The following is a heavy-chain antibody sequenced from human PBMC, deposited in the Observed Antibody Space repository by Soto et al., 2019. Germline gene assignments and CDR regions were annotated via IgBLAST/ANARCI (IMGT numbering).Heavy chain of an antibody. J-gene: IGHJ6*02. CDR3: ARSQGSSTSLEIYYYYYYGMDV. CDR2: IIPISGTA. CDR1: GGTFSSYA. V-gene: IGHV1-69*01. D-gene: IGHD2-2*01. Sequence: QVQLVQSGAAVKKPGSSVKVSCKASGGTFSSYAISWVRQAPGQGLEWMVGIIPISGTANYAQKFQGRVTITADESTSTAYMELSSLRSEDTAVYYCARSQGSSTSLEIYYYYYYGMDVWGQGTTVTVSS.